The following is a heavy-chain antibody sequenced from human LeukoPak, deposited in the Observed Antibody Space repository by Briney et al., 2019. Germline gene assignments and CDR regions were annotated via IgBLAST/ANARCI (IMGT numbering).Heavy chain of an antibody. V-gene: IGHV3-9*02. Sequence: GRSLRLSCAASGFTSDNYAMHWVRQAPGKGLEWVSGISWNGGSTGYADSVKGRFTISRDNAKNSLYLQMNSLRAEDTALYYCAKGLRSNRAVAGTDYWGQGTLVTVSS. D-gene: IGHD6-19*01. J-gene: IGHJ4*02. CDR2: ISWNGGST. CDR1: GFTSDNYA. CDR3: AKGLRSNRAVAGTDY.